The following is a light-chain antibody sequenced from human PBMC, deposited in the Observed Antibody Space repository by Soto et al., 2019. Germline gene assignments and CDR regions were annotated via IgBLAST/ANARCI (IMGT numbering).Light chain of an antibody. Sequence: AIQLTQSPSSLSASVGDRVTITCRASQDISSALAWYQQKPGKAPKLLIYDASSLESGVPSRFSGSGSGTDFTLTISSLQPEDFATYYCQQFNSYPPYTFGQGTKLEIK. CDR2: DAS. J-gene: IGKJ2*01. V-gene: IGKV1-13*02. CDR3: QQFNSYPPYT. CDR1: QDISSA.